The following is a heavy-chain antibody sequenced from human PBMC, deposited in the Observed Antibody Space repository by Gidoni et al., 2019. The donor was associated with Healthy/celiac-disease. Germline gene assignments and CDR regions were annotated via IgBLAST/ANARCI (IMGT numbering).Heavy chain of an antibody. Sequence: EVQLVESGGGLVQPGGSLRLSCAASGFTFSSYSMTWVRQAPGKGLEWVSYISSSSSTIYYADSVKGRFTISRDNAKKSLYLQMNSLRAEDTAVYYCARDNLVKEWLSFPHIYYYGMDVWGQGTTVTVSS. J-gene: IGHJ6*02. CDR2: ISSSSSTI. V-gene: IGHV3-48*01. CDR3: ARDNLVKEWLSFPHIYYYGMDV. D-gene: IGHD3-3*01. CDR1: GFTFSSYS.